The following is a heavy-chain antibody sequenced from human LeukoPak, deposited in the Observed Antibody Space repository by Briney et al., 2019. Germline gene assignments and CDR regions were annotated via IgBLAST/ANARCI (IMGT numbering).Heavy chain of an antibody. D-gene: IGHD6-19*01. Sequence: GGSLRLSCAASGFTFSSYAMHWVRQAPGKGLEWVAVISYDGSNKYYADSVKGRFTISRDNSKNTLYLQMNSLRAEDTAVYYCARDIEVAVAAPDYWGQGTLVTVSS. J-gene: IGHJ4*02. CDR1: GFTFSSYA. V-gene: IGHV3-30-3*01. CDR3: ARDIEVAVAAPDY. CDR2: ISYDGSNK.